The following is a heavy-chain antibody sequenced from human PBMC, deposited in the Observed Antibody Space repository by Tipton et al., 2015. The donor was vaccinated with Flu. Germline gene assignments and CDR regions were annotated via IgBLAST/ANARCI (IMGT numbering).Heavy chain of an antibody. Sequence: SLRLSCAASGFTFSDYYMSWIRQAPGKGLAWVSYISSSGSTIYYADSVKGRFTISRDNAKNSLYLQMNSLRAGDTAVYYCARAGPPAYCGGDCPYNWFDPWGQGTLVTVSS. D-gene: IGHD2-21*01. V-gene: IGHV3-11*01. J-gene: IGHJ5*02. CDR2: ISSSGSTI. CDR3: ARAGPPAYCGGDCPYNWFDP. CDR1: GFTFSDYY.